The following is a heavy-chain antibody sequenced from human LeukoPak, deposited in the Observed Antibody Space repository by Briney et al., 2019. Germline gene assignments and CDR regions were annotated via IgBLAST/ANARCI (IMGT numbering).Heavy chain of an antibody. D-gene: IGHD6-6*01. V-gene: IGHV3-21*01. CDR1: GFTFSSYS. CDR3: ARDRSSSLLY. J-gene: IGHJ4*01. Sequence: GGSLTLSYAVSGFTFSSYSMNWVGQAPAKGLEGVSSISSSSSYIYYADSVKGRCTISRDNAKNSLYLQMNSLRAEDTAVYYCARDRSSSLLYWGHGTLVTVSS. CDR2: ISSSSSYI.